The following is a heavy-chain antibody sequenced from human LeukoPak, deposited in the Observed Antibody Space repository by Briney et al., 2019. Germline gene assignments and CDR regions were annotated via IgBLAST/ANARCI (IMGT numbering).Heavy chain of an antibody. CDR1: GGTFSSYA. CDR2: IIPIFGTA. D-gene: IGHD6-13*01. CDR3: ARGDRRRPPSSIGWYSENIFDY. Sequence: SVKVSCKASGGTFSSYAISWVRQAPGQGLEWMGGIIPIFGTANYAQKFQGRVTITADESTSTAYMELSSLRSEDTVVYYCARGDRRRPPSSIGWYSENIFDYWGQGTLVTVSS. J-gene: IGHJ4*02. V-gene: IGHV1-69*13.